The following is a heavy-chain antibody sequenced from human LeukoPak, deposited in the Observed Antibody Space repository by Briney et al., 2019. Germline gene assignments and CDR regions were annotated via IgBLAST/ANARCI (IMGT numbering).Heavy chain of an antibody. J-gene: IGHJ4*02. CDR2: INPNSGGT. CDR3: ASSGYRYGSGEH. D-gene: IGHD5-18*01. CDR1: GYTFIAYY. V-gene: IGHV1-2*02. Sequence: GASVKVSCKASGYTFIAYYMHWVRQAPGQGLEWMGWINPNSGGTNYAQKFQGRVTMTRDTSISTAYMDLSRLRSDDTAVYYCASSGYRYGSGEHWGQGTLVTVSS.